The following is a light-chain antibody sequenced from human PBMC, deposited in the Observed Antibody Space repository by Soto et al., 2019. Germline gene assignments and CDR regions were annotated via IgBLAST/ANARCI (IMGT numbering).Light chain of an antibody. Sequence: DIQMTQSPSTLSASVGDRVTITCRASQSIGSWLAWYQQKPGKAPNLLIYKASSLASGVPSRFSGSGSGTEFTLTISSLQPDDFATYYCQQYDVYPYTFGQGTKLEIK. J-gene: IGKJ2*01. CDR3: QQYDVYPYT. V-gene: IGKV1-5*03. CDR1: QSIGSW. CDR2: KAS.